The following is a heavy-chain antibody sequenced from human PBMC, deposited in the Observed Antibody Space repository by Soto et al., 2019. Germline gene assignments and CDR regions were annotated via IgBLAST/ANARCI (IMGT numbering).Heavy chain of an antibody. CDR3: VSRGN. Sequence: EVVMVESGGGLVQPGGSLRLSCVVSGLTVTNNYMNWARQAPGKGLEWVSVIDSGGGTYYANSVKDRFTISRDNSKNTLYLQMNSLRAEDTAVYYCVSRGNWGQGTLVTVSS. J-gene: IGHJ4*02. D-gene: IGHD3-10*01. CDR1: GLTVTNNY. V-gene: IGHV3-66*01. CDR2: IDSGGGT.